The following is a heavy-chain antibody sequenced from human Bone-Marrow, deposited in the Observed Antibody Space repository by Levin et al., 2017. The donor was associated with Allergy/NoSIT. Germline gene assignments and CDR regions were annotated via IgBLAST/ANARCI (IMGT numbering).Heavy chain of an antibody. V-gene: IGHV2-5*02. CDR3: AHRRDTPVTDDFDY. CDR2: LYWDDDK. CDR1: GFSLTTSGVG. Sequence: SGPTLVKPTQTLTLTCTFSGFSLTTSGVGVGWFRQPPGQALEWLALLYWDDDKRYSPSLKSRLTITKGTSKNQVVLTMTNMDPVDTAKYYCAHRRDTPVTDDFDYWGQGILVTVSS. D-gene: IGHD2-21*02. J-gene: IGHJ4*02.